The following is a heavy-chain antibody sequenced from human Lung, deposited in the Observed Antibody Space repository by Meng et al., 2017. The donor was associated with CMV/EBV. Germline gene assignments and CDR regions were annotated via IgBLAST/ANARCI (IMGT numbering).Heavy chain of an antibody. Sequence: LXCAVYGGSFSGYYWSWIRQPPGKGLEWIGEINHSGSTNYNPSLESRVTISGDTSKNHFSLMLSSMTAADTAVYYCARGRSNWNDYPFVYWGQGTLVTVSS. D-gene: IGHD1-1*01. J-gene: IGHJ4*02. CDR1: GGSFSGYY. CDR2: INHSGST. V-gene: IGHV4-34*01. CDR3: ARGRSNWNDYPFVY.